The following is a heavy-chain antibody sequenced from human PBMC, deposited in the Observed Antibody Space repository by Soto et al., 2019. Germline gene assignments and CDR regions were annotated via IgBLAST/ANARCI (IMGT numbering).Heavy chain of an antibody. Sequence: GGSLRVSCRASGFTFGDYAMSWFRQAPGKGLEWVGLIRSKAYGGTTEYAASVKGRFTISRDDSKSIAYLQMNSLKTEDTAVYYCTSYYGDYAIYYYGMDVWGQGTTVTVSS. J-gene: IGHJ6*02. CDR3: TSYYGDYAIYYYGMDV. D-gene: IGHD4-17*01. V-gene: IGHV3-49*03. CDR1: GFTFGDYA. CDR2: IRSKAYGGTT.